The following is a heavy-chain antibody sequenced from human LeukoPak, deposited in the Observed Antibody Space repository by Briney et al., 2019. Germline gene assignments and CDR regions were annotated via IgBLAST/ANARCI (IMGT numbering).Heavy chain of an antibody. CDR3: ASTHPKTNWFDP. CDR2: IFHSGST. Sequence: SETLSLTCTVSGASITSSGYYWGWIRQPPGKGLEWIGTIFHSGSTYYNPSLKSRVTISLDTSKNQFSLRLSSVTAADTAVYYCASTHPKTNWFDPWGQGTLVTVSS. CDR1: GASITSSGYY. J-gene: IGHJ5*02. V-gene: IGHV4-39*07.